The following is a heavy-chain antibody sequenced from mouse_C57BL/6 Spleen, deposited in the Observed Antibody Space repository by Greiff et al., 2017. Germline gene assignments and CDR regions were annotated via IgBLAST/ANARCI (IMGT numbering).Heavy chain of an antibody. V-gene: IGHV5-17*01. CDR1: GFTFSDYG. J-gene: IGHJ3*01. CDR3: ARGGLLPAWFAY. D-gene: IGHD2-3*01. CDR2: ISSGSSTI. Sequence: EVKLVESGGGLVKPGGSLKLSCAASGFTFSDYGMHWVRQAPEKGLEWVAYISSGSSTIYYADTVKGRFTISRDNAKNPLFLQMTSLRSEDKAMYYCARGGLLPAWFAYWGQGTLVSVAA.